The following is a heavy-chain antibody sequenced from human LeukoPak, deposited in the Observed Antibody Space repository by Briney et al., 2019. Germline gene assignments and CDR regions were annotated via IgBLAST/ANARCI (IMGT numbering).Heavy chain of an antibody. J-gene: IGHJ4*02. CDR3: ASLGDSIY. D-gene: IGHD1-26*01. CDR2: IGKAGDT. Sequence: GGSLTLSCPASGFAFTDYDMHWVRQATGGGLEWVASIGKAGDTYYADSVKGRFTISRENANNHFYLQMNSLRAGDTAVYFCASLGDSIYWGQGTLVTVSS. V-gene: IGHV3-13*01. CDR1: GFAFTDYD.